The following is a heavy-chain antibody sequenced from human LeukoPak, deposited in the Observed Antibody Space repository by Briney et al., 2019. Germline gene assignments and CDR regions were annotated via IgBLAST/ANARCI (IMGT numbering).Heavy chain of an antibody. CDR1: GYTFTGYY. CDR2: INPNSGGT. J-gene: IGHJ5*02. D-gene: IGHD6-6*01. CDR3: ARDLPKAARPGQNWFDP. V-gene: IGHV1-2*02. Sequence: GASVKVSCKASGYTFTGYYMHWVRQAPGQGLEWMGWINPNSGGTNYAQKFQGRVTMTRDTSISTAYMGLSRLRSDDTAVYYCARDLPKAARPGQNWFDPWGQGTLVTVSS.